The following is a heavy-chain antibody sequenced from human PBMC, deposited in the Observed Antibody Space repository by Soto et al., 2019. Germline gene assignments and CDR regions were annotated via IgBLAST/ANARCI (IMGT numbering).Heavy chain of an antibody. Sequence: QVQLVQSEAELRKPGTSVKVSCKTSGYPFTSYYMNWVRQAPGQGLEWMGVINPTDGTTTFAQKFHGRLTMTRDTSPSTVYMGLSSLRFDDTAVYYWASCGSDGSDCDNWGQGTLVAVSS. CDR2: INPTDGTT. D-gene: IGHD1-26*01. J-gene: IGHJ4*02. V-gene: IGHV1-46*01. CDR1: GYPFTSYY. CDR3: ASCGSDGSDCDN.